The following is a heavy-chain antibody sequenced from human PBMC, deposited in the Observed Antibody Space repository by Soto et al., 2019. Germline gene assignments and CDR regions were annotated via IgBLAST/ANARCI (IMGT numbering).Heavy chain of an antibody. CDR3: ARVAGRNYDCSSQSEPYFDY. CDR2: IYYSGST. V-gene: IGHV4-59*01. J-gene: IGHJ4*02. D-gene: IGHD3-22*01. Sequence: SETLSLTCTVSGGSISSYYWSWIRQPPGKGLEWIGYIYYSGSTNYNPSLKSRVTISVDTSKNQFSLKLSSVTAADTAVYYCARVAGRNYDCSSQSEPYFDYWGQGTLVTVSS. CDR1: GGSISSYY.